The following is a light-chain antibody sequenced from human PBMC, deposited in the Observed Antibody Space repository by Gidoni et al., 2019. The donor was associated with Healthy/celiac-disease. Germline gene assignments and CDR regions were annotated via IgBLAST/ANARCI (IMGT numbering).Light chain of an antibody. CDR1: SSNIGSNY. V-gene: IGLV1-47*01. J-gene: IGLJ2*01. Sequence: QSVLPQPPSASGPPGQRVTISCSGSSSNIGSNYVYWYQQPPGTAPKLLIYRNNQRPSGVPDRFSGSKSGTSASLAISGLRSEDEADYYCAAWDDSLSGVVFGGGTKLTVL. CDR3: AAWDDSLSGVV. CDR2: RNN.